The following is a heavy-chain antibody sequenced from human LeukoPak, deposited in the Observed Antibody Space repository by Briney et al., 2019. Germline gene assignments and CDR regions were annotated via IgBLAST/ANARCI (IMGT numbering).Heavy chain of an antibody. CDR2: IYSSGST. V-gene: IGHV4-4*07. J-gene: IGHJ3*02. CDR3: ASDDYGDLVNAFDI. D-gene: IGHD4-17*01. Sequence: SETLSLTCTVSGGSISGYYWSWVRQPAGKGLEWIGRIYSSGSTNYNPSLKSRVTMSVDTSKNQFSLKLSSVTAADTAVYYCASDDYGDLVNAFDIWGQGTMVTVSS. CDR1: GGSISGYY.